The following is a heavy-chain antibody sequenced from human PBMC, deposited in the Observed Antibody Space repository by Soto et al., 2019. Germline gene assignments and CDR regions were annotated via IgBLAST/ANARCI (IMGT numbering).Heavy chain of an antibody. Sequence: SETMCLTCTVSGGSLSSSGYYWGWISQPPGKGLEWIGSIYYSGSTYYNPSLKSRVTISVDTSKNQFSLKLSSVTAADTAVYYCARNRVATIDFDYWGQGTLVTVSS. J-gene: IGHJ4*02. CDR2: IYYSGST. D-gene: IGHD5-12*01. CDR3: ARNRVATIDFDY. V-gene: IGHV4-39*01. CDR1: GGSLSSSGYY.